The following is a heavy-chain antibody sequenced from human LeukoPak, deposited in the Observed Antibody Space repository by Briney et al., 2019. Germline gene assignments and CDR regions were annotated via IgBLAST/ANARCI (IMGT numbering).Heavy chain of an antibody. CDR3: ARLNYGMDV. CDR1: GYTFPTFY. CDR2: IYPGDSAA. J-gene: IGHJ6*02. V-gene: IGHV5-51*01. Sequence: GESLKISCEGSGYTFPTFYIGWVRLMPGKGLEWMGSIYPGDSAARYSPSFQGQVTFSADKSISTAYLQWRSLKASDTAMYYCARLNYGMDVWGQGTTVTVSS.